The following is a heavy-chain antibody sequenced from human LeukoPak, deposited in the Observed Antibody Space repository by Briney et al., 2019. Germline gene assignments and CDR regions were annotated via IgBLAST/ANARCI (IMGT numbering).Heavy chain of an antibody. Sequence: SQTLSLTCTVSGGSISSGDYYWSWIRQPPGKGLEWIGYIYYSGSTYYNPSLKSRVTISVDTSKNQFSLKLSSVTAADTAVYYCAGELGYCSSTSCYESYFDYWGQGTLVTVSS. CDR2: IYYSGST. J-gene: IGHJ4*02. V-gene: IGHV4-30-4*08. D-gene: IGHD2-2*01. CDR1: GGSISSGDYY. CDR3: AGELGYCSSTSCYESYFDY.